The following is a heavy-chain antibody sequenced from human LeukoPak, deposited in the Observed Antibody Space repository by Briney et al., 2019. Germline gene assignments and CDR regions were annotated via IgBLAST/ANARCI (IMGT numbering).Heavy chain of an antibody. CDR3: ARCRENDFWSGSPVDY. CDR1: RFFFSSYA. V-gene: IGHV3-30-3*01. Sequence: GGSLRLSCAASRFFFSSYAMHWVRQAPGKGLEWLAVISSDGTNKYYADSVKGRFTISRDNSKNTLYLQMNSLRVEDTAVYYCARCRENDFWSGSPVDYWGQGTLVTVSS. CDR2: ISSDGTNK. D-gene: IGHD3-3*01. J-gene: IGHJ4*02.